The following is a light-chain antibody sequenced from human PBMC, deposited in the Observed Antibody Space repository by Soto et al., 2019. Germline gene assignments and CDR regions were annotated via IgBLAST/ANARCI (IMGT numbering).Light chain of an antibody. CDR3: CSFTSSTTYV. CDR1: SSDVGGYNY. V-gene: IGLV2-14*01. Sequence: QSALTQPASVSVSLGQSITISCTGTSSDVGGYNYVSWYQQQPGKAPKLMISEVSNRPSGISNRFSGSKSGNTASLIISGLQAEDEADYYCCSFTSSTTYVFGTGTKVTVL. J-gene: IGLJ1*01. CDR2: EVS.